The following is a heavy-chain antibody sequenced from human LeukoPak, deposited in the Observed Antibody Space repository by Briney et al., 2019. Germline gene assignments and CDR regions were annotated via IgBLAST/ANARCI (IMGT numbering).Heavy chain of an antibody. Sequence: ASVTVSCKASGYTFTGYYMHWVRQAPGQGLEWVGMINPNGGGTSSAQKFQGRVTMTRDTSTSTVYMDLSSLRSEDTAIYYCARRGGCISTSCNLDYWGQGTLVTVSS. V-gene: IGHV1-46*03. CDR1: GYTFTGYY. J-gene: IGHJ4*02. D-gene: IGHD2-2*01. CDR2: INPNGGGT. CDR3: ARRGGCISTSCNLDY.